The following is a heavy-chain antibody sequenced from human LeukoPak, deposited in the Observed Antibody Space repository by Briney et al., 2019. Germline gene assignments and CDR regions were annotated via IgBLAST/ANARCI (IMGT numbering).Heavy chain of an antibody. CDR2: INPNGGGT. CDR3: ARDEGPGSYVLYYFDY. Sequence: ASVKVSCKASGYTFTGYYMHWVRQAPGQGLEWMGWINPNGGGTNYAQKFQGRVTMTRDTSISTAYMELSRLRSDDTAVYYCARDEGPGSYVLYYFDYWGQGTLVTVSS. V-gene: IGHV1-2*02. D-gene: IGHD3-10*01. J-gene: IGHJ4*02. CDR1: GYTFTGYY.